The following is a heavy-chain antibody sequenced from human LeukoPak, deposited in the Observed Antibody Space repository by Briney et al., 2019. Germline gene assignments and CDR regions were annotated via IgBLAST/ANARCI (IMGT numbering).Heavy chain of an antibody. Sequence: GGSLRLSCAASGFTVSSNYMSWVRQAPGKGLEWVSVIYSGGSTYYADSVKGRFTISRDNSKNTLYLQMNSLRAEDTAVYYCARQPKQLTTTGYHFYIDLWGKGTTVTVSS. CDR1: GFTVSSNY. D-gene: IGHD6-13*01. J-gene: IGHJ6*03. V-gene: IGHV3-66*04. CDR2: IYSGGST. CDR3: ARQPKQLTTTGYHFYIDL.